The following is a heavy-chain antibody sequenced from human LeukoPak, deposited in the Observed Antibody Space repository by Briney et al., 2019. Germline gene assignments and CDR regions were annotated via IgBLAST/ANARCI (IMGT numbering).Heavy chain of an antibody. CDR3: ARVGYSSGWYGAFDI. J-gene: IGHJ3*02. D-gene: IGHD6-19*01. CDR1: GYTFTGCY. V-gene: IGHV1-2*04. Sequence: ASVKVSCKASGYTFTGCYMHWVRKAPGQGLEWMGWINPNSGGTNYAQKFQGWVTMTRDTSISTAYMELSRLRSDDTAVYYCARVGYSSGWYGAFDIWGQGTMVTVSS. CDR2: INPNSGGT.